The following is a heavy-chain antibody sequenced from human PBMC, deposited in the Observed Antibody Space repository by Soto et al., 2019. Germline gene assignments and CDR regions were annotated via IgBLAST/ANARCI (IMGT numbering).Heavy chain of an antibody. V-gene: IGHV5-51*01. Sequence: GGALKISWKGSGYSFASYWVGGVRQMPGKGLEWMGIIYPGDSDTRYSPSFQGQVTISADKSINTAYLQWSSLKASDTAMYYCARAYYYDNSGYYYNFDYWGQGTLVTVSS. J-gene: IGHJ4*02. D-gene: IGHD3-22*01. CDR1: GYSFASYW. CDR3: ARAYYYDNSGYYYNFDY. CDR2: IYPGDSDT.